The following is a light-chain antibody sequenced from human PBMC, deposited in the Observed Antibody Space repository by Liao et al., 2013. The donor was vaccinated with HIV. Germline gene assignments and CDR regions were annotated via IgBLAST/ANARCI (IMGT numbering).Light chain of an antibody. V-gene: IGLV3-1*01. J-gene: IGLJ1*01. CDR1: KLGDKH. Sequence: SYELTQPPSVSVSPGQTASITCSGDKLGDKHACWYQQKPGQSPVLVIYQDTKRPSGIPERFSGSTSGNTATLTVSGTQPIDEADYYCQAWDSSTLFVFGPGTKVTVL. CDR2: QDT. CDR3: QAWDSSTLFV.